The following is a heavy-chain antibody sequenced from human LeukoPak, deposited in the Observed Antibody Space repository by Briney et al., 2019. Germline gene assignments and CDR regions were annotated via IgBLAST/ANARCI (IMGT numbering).Heavy chain of an antibody. CDR3: ARDRYGDGFAHLDY. D-gene: IGHD5-24*01. Sequence: ASVKVSCKASGYTFSSHGVSWVRQAPGKGLEWMGWITPSDGTNYPQKFQGRVAITWDTSITTAYMDLTRPTSDDTAVYYCARDRYGDGFAHLDYWGEGALVTVSS. CDR1: GYTFSSHG. CDR2: ITPSDGT. V-gene: IGHV1-2*02. J-gene: IGHJ4*02.